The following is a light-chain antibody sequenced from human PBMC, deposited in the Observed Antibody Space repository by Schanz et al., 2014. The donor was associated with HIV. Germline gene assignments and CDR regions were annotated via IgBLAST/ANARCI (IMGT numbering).Light chain of an antibody. CDR1: QSISGW. V-gene: IGKV1-5*03. CDR3: LQYNDDVYT. Sequence: DIQMTQSPSTLSASVGDRITITCRASQSISGWLAWYQQKPGEAPNLLISEASTLKSGVPSRFSGSGSGTEFTLSISSLQSDDFATYYCLQYNDDVYTFGQGTKLEIK. CDR2: EAS. J-gene: IGKJ2*01.